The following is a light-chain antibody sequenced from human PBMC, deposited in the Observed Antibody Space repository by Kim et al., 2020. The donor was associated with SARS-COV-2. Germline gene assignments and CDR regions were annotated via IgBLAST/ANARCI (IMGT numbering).Light chain of an antibody. CDR3: QQYNDWPPWT. Sequence: SPGDRVTLSCRASQCVGVNLAWYQQKPGQAPRLLFYGASTRATGVPARFSGRGSGSEFTLTISSLQSEDFAVYYCQQYNDWPPWTFGQGTKVDIK. J-gene: IGKJ1*01. CDR1: QCVGVN. V-gene: IGKV3-15*01. CDR2: GAS.